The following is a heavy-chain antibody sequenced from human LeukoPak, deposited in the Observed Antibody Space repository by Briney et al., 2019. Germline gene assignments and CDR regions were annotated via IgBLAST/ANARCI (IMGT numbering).Heavy chain of an antibody. Sequence: ASVKVSCKASGYTCTGYYMHWVRQAPGQGLEWMGWINPNSGVTKYAQKFQGRVTMTRDTSISTAYLELNRLSSDDSAVFYCARQADNNWFDSWGQGTLVTVSS. V-gene: IGHV1-2*02. CDR1: GYTCTGYY. D-gene: IGHD2-15*01. J-gene: IGHJ5*01. CDR3: ARQADNNWFDS. CDR2: INPNSGVT.